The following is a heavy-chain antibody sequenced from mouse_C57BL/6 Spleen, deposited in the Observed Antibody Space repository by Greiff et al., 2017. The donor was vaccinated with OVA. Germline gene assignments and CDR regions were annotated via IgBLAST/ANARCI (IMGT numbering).Heavy chain of an antibody. CDR3: ARPNWEGGFDY. D-gene: IGHD4-1*01. CDR1: GYTFTSYW. V-gene: IGHV1-61*01. J-gene: IGHJ2*01. CDR2: IYPSDSET. Sequence: QVQLQQPGAELVRPGSSVKLSCKASGYTFTSYWMDWVKQRPGQGLEWIGNIYPSDSETHYNQKFKDKATLTVDKASSTAYMQLSSLTSEDSAVYYCARPNWEGGFDYWGQGTTLTVSS.